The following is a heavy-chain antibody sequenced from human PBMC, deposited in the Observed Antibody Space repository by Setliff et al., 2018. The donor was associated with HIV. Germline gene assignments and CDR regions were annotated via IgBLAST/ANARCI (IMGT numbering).Heavy chain of an antibody. CDR2: ISWTSGRI. J-gene: IGHJ4*02. V-gene: IGHV3-9*01. CDR1: GFIFDDHA. D-gene: IGHD3-10*01. CDR3: ARREYYGSGSYGFDS. Sequence: PGGSLRLSCAASGFIFDDHAMHWVRQAPGKGLEWVSGISWTSGRIAYADSVKGRFTISRDNAKNSLYLQMNSLRAEDTAVYYCARREYYGSGSYGFDSWGQGTLVTVSS.